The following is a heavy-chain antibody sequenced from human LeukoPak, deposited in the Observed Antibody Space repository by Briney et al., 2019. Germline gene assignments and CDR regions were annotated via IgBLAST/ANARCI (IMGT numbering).Heavy chain of an antibody. V-gene: IGHV4-59*12. CDR1: GGSISSYY. CDR2: IYYSGST. CDR3: ARGDLSRGHSSGFDI. Sequence: SETLSLTCTVSGGSISSYYWSWIRQPPGKGLEWIGYIYYSGSTNYNPSLKSRVTISVDTSKNQFSLKLSSVTAADTAVYYCARGDLSRGHSSGFDIWGQGTMVTVSS. D-gene: IGHD6-19*01. J-gene: IGHJ3*02.